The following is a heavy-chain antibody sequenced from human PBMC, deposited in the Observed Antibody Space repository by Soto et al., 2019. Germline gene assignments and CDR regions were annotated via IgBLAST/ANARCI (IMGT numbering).Heavy chain of an antibody. CDR3: AKDGSWDGGGGES. Sequence: QVHFVQSGVEVKKPGASVKVSCTASGYSFSTYGITWVRQAPGQGLEWMGWISAYSGNTNYAQKFQARVTMTTDTSTSTAYMELRSLRSEDTAVYFCAKDGSWDGGGGESWGQGTLVIVSS. V-gene: IGHV1-18*01. CDR1: GYSFSTYG. CDR2: ISAYSGNT. D-gene: IGHD3-16*01. J-gene: IGHJ4*02.